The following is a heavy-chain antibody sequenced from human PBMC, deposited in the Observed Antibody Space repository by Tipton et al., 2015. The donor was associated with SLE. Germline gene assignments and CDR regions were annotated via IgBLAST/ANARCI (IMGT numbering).Heavy chain of an antibody. CDR3: ARVQQQLGDY. Sequence: TLSLTCTVSGDSINSGTYYWSWIRQPPGKGLEWIGEINHSGSTNYNPSLKSRVTISVDTSKNQFSLKLSSVTAADTAVYYCARVQQQLGDYWGQGTLVTVSS. CDR2: INHSGST. D-gene: IGHD6-13*01. CDR1: GDSINSGTYY. V-gene: IGHV4-39*07. J-gene: IGHJ4*02.